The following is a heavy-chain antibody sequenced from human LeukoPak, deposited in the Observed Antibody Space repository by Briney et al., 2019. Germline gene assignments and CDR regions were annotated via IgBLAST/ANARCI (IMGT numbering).Heavy chain of an antibody. CDR3: ARVLSAVGVDY. V-gene: IGHV4-34*01. D-gene: IGHD1-26*01. J-gene: IGHJ4*02. CDR1: GGSFSGYY. CDR2: INHSGST. Sequence: PSETLSLTCAVYGGSFSGYYWSWIRQPPGKGLEWIGEINHSGSTNYNPSLKSRVTISVDKSKNQFSLKLSSVTAADTAVYYCARVLSAVGVDYWGQGTLVTVSS.